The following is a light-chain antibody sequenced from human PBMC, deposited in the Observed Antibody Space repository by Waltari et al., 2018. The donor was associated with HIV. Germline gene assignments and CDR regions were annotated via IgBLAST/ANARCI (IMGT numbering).Light chain of an antibody. CDR1: SSNIGSNY. Sequence: QSVLTQPPSASGTPGQRVTISCSGSSSNIGSNYVFWYPQLPGTAPKLVIYRNKQRPSGVPDRFSVSRSGTAASLAISVLRSEDEADYYCAAWDDSLRGLVFGGGTKLTVL. J-gene: IGLJ3*02. CDR2: RNK. V-gene: IGLV1-47*01. CDR3: AAWDDSLRGLV.